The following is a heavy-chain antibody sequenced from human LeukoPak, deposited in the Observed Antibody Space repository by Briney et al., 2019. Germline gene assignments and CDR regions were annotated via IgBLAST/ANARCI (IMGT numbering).Heavy chain of an antibody. D-gene: IGHD6-13*01. Sequence: ASVKVSCKASGYTFTGYYMHWVRQAPGQGLEWMGWINPNSGGTNYAQKFQGRVTMTRDTSISTAYMELSSLRSEDTAVYYCARRVRVQPGEEYYYGMDVWGQGTTVTVSS. CDR2: INPNSGGT. J-gene: IGHJ6*02. CDR1: GYTFTGYY. CDR3: ARRVRVQPGEEYYYGMDV. V-gene: IGHV1-2*02.